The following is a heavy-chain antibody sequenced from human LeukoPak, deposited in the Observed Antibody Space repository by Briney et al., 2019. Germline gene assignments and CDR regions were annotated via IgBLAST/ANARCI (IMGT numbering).Heavy chain of an antibody. J-gene: IGHJ4*02. Sequence: GGSLRLSCAASGFTFSSYEMNWVRQAPGKGLEWVSYISSSGSTIYYADSVKGRFTISRDNAKNSLYLQMNSLRAEDTAVYYCARVLHNRNYDGSTYYGYWGQGTLVTVSS. CDR3: ARVLHNRNYDGSTYYGY. CDR1: GFTFSSYE. D-gene: IGHD3-22*01. CDR2: ISSSGSTI. V-gene: IGHV3-48*03.